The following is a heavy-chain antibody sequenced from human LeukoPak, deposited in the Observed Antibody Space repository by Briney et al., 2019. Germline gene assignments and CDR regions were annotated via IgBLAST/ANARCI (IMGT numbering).Heavy chain of an antibody. Sequence: SETLSLTCTVSGGSISSSSYYWGWIRQPPGKGLEWIGSIYYSGSTYYNPSLKSRVTISVDTSKNQFSLKLSSVTAADTAVYYCARDRVGYSSSWARYYYYYYMDVWGKGTTVTVSS. D-gene: IGHD6-6*01. V-gene: IGHV4-39*07. CDR1: GGSISSSSYY. CDR2: IYYSGST. CDR3: ARDRVGYSSSWARYYYYYYMDV. J-gene: IGHJ6*03.